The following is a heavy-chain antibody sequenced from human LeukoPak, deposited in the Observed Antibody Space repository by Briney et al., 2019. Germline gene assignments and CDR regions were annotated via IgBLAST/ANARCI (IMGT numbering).Heavy chain of an antibody. CDR3: AKEATSPTYYYYYYYMDD. D-gene: IGHD2/OR15-2a*01. CDR1: GFTFSSYG. J-gene: IGHJ6*03. Sequence: GGSLRLSCAASGFTFSSYGMHWVHQAAGKGLEWVAFIRFDGSNKYYGDFVKGRFTISRDNSKNTLYLQMNSLRPEDTAIYYCAKEATSPTYYYYYYYMDDWGKGTTITVSS. V-gene: IGHV3-30*02. CDR2: IRFDGSNK.